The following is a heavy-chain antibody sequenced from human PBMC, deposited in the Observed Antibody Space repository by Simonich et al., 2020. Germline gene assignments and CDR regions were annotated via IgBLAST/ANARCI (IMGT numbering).Heavy chain of an antibody. CDR1: GYSISSGYY. V-gene: IGHV4-38-2*01. CDR3: ANNKGWD. D-gene: IGHD1-26*01. J-gene: IGHJ4*02. CDR2: IYHSGIT. Sequence: QVQLQESGPGLVKPSETLSLTCAVSGYSISSGYYWGWIRQPPGKGLEWIGSIYHSGITDYNPSLKSRVTISVDTSKNQFSLKLRSVTAADTAVYYCANNKGWDWGQGTLVTVSS.